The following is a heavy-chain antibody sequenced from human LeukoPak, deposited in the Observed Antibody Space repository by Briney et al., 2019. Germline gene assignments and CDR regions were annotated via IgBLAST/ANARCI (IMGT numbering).Heavy chain of an antibody. CDR2: IGPSGTAI. CDR1: GFTFSNYS. D-gene: IGHD5-24*01. V-gene: IGHV3-48*01. Sequence: GGSLRLSCAASGFTFSNYSMNWVRQAPGRGLEWVSYIGPSGTAIYYADSVKGRFTISRDNARNSLYLQMNSLRAEDTAVYYCARTKEMATISYFDSWGQGALVTVSS. CDR3: ARTKEMATISYFDS. J-gene: IGHJ4*02.